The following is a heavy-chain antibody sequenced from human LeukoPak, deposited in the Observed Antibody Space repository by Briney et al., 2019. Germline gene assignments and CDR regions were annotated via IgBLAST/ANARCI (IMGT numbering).Heavy chain of an antibody. CDR3: AKPLYYDFWSGYDY. V-gene: IGHV3-23*01. CDR2: ISGSGGST. CDR1: GFTFSSYA. J-gene: IGHJ4*02. D-gene: IGHD3-3*01. Sequence: GGSLRLSCAASGFTFSSYAMSWVRQAPGKGLEWVSAISGSGGSTYYADSVKGRFAISRDNSKNALYLQMNSLRAEDTAVYFCAKPLYYDFWSGYDYWGQGILVTVSS.